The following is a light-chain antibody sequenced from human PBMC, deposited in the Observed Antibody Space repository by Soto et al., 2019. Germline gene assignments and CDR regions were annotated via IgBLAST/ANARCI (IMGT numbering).Light chain of an antibody. J-gene: IGKJ3*01. CDR3: QQYNSYVT. Sequence: DIQMTQSPSTLSASVGDRVTITCRASQSISSWLAWYQQKPGKAPKLLIYKASSLESGVPSRFSGSGSGTEFTLTISSLQPDDFATYHCQQYNSYVTFGPGTKVDIK. CDR2: KAS. V-gene: IGKV1-5*03. CDR1: QSISSW.